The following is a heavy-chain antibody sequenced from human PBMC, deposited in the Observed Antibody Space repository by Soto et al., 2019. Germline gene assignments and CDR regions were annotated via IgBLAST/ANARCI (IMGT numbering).Heavy chain of an antibody. CDR3: ASSASPDAY. V-gene: IGHV3-48*02. D-gene: IGHD1-26*01. CDR1: GFIFSSYS. CDR2: INSGSTSI. J-gene: IGHJ4*02. Sequence: EVQLVESGGGLVQPGGSLRLSCVASGFIFSSYSMNWVRQAPGKGLEWISYINSGSTSIYYADSVKGRFTISRDNAKNSLYLQMNSLRDEDTAVYYCASSASPDAYWGQGTLVTVSS.